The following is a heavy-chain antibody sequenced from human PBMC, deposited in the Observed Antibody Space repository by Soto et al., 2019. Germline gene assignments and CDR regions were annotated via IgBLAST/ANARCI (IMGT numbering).Heavy chain of an antibody. CDR3: ARDGMTIGDT. J-gene: IGHJ4*02. CDR1: GVSVRSYT. V-gene: IGHV4-4*07. Sequence: PSETLSLTCIVSGVSVRSYTWSWVRQPADKGLEWIGRVFSSVSATYNPSLKSRVSISMDTPENRISLKLDSVTAADAGVYFCARDGMTIGDTWGPGTLVTVSS. CDR2: VFSSVSA. D-gene: IGHD2-21*02.